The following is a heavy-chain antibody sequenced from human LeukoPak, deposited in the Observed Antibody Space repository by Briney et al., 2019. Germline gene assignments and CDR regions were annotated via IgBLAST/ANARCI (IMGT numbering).Heavy chain of an antibody. CDR1: GFTFSSYA. D-gene: IGHD6-13*01. J-gene: IGHJ4*02. CDR3: AKGDSSSWYFPVDY. CDR2: ISGSGGST. V-gene: IGHV3-23*01. Sequence: GGSLRLSCAASGFTFSSYAMSWVRQAPEKGLEWVSAISGSGGSTYYADSVKGRFTISRDNSKNTLYLQMNSLRAEDTAVYYCAKGDSSSWYFPVDYWGQGTLVTVSS.